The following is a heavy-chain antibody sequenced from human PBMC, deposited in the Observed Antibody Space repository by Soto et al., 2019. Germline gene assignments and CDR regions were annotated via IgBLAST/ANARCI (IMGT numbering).Heavy chain of an antibody. Sequence: PGGSLRLSCAASGFTFDNYGMNWVRQSPGKGLEWVSGITGSGENTYYADSVKGRFTISRDNSKNTLYVQLNSLRVEDTAIYYCAKVSLGATTITDFYYYGMDVWGQGTMVTVSS. V-gene: IGHV3-23*01. CDR1: GFTFDNYG. D-gene: IGHD1-26*01. CDR3: AKVSLGATTITDFYYYGMDV. CDR2: ITGSGENT. J-gene: IGHJ6*02.